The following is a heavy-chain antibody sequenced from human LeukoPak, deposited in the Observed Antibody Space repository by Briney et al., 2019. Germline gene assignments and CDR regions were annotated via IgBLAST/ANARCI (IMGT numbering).Heavy chain of an antibody. D-gene: IGHD3-10*01. Sequence: PSETLSLTCAVYGGSFSGYYWSWIRQPPGKGLEGIGEINHSGSTNYNPSLKSRVTISVDTSKNRFSLKLSSVPAADTAVYYCARDSGTTGEVKFDPWGQGTLVTVSS. CDR3: ARDSGTTGEVKFDP. CDR1: GGSFSGYY. J-gene: IGHJ5*02. CDR2: INHSGST. V-gene: IGHV4-34*01.